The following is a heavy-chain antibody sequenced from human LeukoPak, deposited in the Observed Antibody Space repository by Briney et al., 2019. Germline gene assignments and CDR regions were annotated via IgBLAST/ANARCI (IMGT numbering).Heavy chain of an antibody. J-gene: IGHJ4*02. V-gene: IGHV3-30*04. CDR3: ATDSERYSSAWYGVFDY. Sequence: GRSLRLSCSASGITFSTYAMHWVRQAPGKGLEWVALISYDGSSKYYADSVKGRFTISRDNSKNSLYVQMNSLRPDDTAVYYCATDSERYSSAWYGVFDYWGQGTLVTVSS. D-gene: IGHD6-19*01. CDR1: GITFSTYA. CDR2: ISYDGSSK.